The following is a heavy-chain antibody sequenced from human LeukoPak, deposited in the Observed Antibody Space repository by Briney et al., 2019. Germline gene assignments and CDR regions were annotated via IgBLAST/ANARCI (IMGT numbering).Heavy chain of an antibody. CDR3: ATAPILRGEGGEHYNYGIDV. CDR2: IYHNGTT. D-gene: IGHD2-2*02. Sequence: KPSETLSLTCAVSVGSINSGNWWSWVRPPPGKGLEWIGEIYHNGTTNYNPSLKRRVTISADTFKNHFSLKTTSVTAADTAVYYSATAPILRGEGGEHYNYGIDVWGQGTTVIVSS. J-gene: IGHJ6*02. V-gene: IGHV4-4*02. CDR1: VGSINSGNW.